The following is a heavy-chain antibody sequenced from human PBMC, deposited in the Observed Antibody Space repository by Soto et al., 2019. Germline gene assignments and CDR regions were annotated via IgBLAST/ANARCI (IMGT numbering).Heavy chain of an antibody. CDR3: GRRWAMGRPYFDY. D-gene: IGHD2-8*01. V-gene: IGHV4-39*01. CDR2: LYNGGNT. CDR1: GDSISNSPSY. Sequence: SETLSLTCTVSGDSISNSPSYWGWVRQPPGKGLEWIGILYNGGNTQYNPSLASRVTILGDASSNQFSLNLRFVTAADTAVYYCGRRWAMGRPYFDYWGKGVLVTVSS. J-gene: IGHJ4*02.